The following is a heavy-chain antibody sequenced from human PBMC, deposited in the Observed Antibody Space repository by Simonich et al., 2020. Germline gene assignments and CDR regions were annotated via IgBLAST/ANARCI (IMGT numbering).Heavy chain of an antibody. Sequence: EVQLVESGGGLVQPGGSLRLSCAASGFPFSSYWMSWVRQARGKGLRGVANKKKDGSEKYYVDSVKGRFTISRDNAKNSLYLQMNSLRAEDTAVYYCACLGTGDAFDIWGQGTMVTVSS. J-gene: IGHJ3*02. V-gene: IGHV3-7*01. CDR2: KKKDGSEK. D-gene: IGHD3-9*01. CDR1: GFPFSSYW. CDR3: ACLGTGDAFDI.